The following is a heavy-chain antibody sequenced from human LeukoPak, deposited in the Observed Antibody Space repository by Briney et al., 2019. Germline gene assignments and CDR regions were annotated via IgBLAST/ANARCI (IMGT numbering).Heavy chain of an antibody. V-gene: IGHV1-46*01. J-gene: IGHJ3*02. CDR3: ARDGNRLLYCSGGTCSYYGFDI. CDR1: GYTFTSYY. D-gene: IGHD2-15*01. CDR2: INPNYGRT. Sequence: ASLKVSCKASGYTFTSYYMHWVRQAPGQGLEWMGIINPNYGRTSYAQNIQSRVTMTRDMSTTTVYMELSSLRPEDTAVYFCARDGNRLLYCSGGTCSYYGFDIWGHGTRVTVSS.